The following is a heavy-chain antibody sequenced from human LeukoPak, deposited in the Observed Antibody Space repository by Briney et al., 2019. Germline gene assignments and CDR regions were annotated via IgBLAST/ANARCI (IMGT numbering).Heavy chain of an antibody. CDR3: ARAIDYYDSSGVDY. J-gene: IGHJ4*02. CDR2: INPNSGGT. V-gene: IGHV1-2*02. D-gene: IGHD3-22*01. Sequence: ASVKVSCKASGYTFIGYYIHWVRQAPGQGLEWMGWINPNSGGTNYAQKFQGRVTMTRDTSISTAYMELSRLRSDDTAVYYCARAIDYYDSSGVDYWGQGTLVTVSS. CDR1: GYTFIGYY.